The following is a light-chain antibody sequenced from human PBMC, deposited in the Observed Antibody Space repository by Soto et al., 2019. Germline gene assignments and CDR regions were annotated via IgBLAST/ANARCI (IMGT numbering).Light chain of an antibody. J-gene: IGKJ4*01. V-gene: IGKV3-20*01. CDR3: QQYDESPI. CDR2: GVS. CDR1: QSVSSNY. Sequence: ESVLTLSPDTLSLSLGERASLSCRVSQSVSSNYLAWYQQTPGQAPRLLIYGVSTRATGIPDRFRGSGSGTDFPLTITRLEPDDFAVYWCQQYDESPIFGGGTKVEIK.